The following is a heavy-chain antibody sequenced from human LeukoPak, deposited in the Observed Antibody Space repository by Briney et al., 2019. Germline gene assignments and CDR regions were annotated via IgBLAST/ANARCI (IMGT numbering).Heavy chain of an antibody. CDR2: INHSGST. V-gene: IGHV4-34*01. D-gene: IGHD3-22*01. J-gene: IGHJ3*02. CDR1: GGSFSGYY. Sequence: SETLSLTCAVYGGSFSGYYWSWIRQPPGKGLKWIGEINHSGSTNYNPSLKSRVTISVDTSKNQFSLKLSSVTAADTAVYYCAIRNDYYDSTGVVFDIWGQGTMVTVSS. CDR3: AIRNDYYDSTGVVFDI.